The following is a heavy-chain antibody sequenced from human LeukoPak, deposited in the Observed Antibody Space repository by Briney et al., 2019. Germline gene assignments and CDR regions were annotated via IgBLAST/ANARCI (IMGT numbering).Heavy chain of an antibody. CDR3: ARSLGSDSYDRSVYWEDFDY. V-gene: IGHV1-18*01. J-gene: IGHJ4*02. D-gene: IGHD3-22*01. CDR2: ISAYNGNT. CDR1: GYTFTSYA. Sequence: ASVKVSCKASGYTFTSYAISWVRQAPGQGLEWMGWISAYNGNTYYAQKLQGRVTMTTDTSTSTAYMELRSLRSDDTAVYYCARSLGSDSYDRSVYWEDFDYWGQGTLVTVSS.